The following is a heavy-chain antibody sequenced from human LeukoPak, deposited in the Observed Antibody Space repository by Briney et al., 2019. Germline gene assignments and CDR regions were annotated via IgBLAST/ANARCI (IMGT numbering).Heavy chain of an antibody. V-gene: IGHV4-59*02. CDR1: GGSVSGYY. CDR3: ARVLDCTRASCSVGFGWFDP. D-gene: IGHD2-2*01. CDR2: IFYSGST. Sequence: SETLSLTCTVSGGSVSGYYWTWIRQPPGKGLEWIGYIFYSGSTSYNPSLKSRVTISVDTSKNQFSLQLSSVTAADTAVYYCARVLDCTRASCSVGFGWFDPWGQGTLVTVSS. J-gene: IGHJ5*02.